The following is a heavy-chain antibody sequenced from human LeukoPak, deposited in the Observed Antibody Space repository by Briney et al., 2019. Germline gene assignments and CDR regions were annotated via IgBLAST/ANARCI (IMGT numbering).Heavy chain of an antibody. V-gene: IGHV4-38-2*01. CDR3: ARGNGYYYWTWDY. J-gene: IGHJ4*02. CDR2: IYHSGST. Sequence: SETLSLTCAVSGYSISSGYYWGWIRQPPGKGLEWIGSIYHSGSTYYNPSLESRVTISVDTSKNQFSLKLSSVTAADTAVYYCARGNGYYYWTWDYWGQGTLVTVSS. CDR1: GYSISSGYY. D-gene: IGHD3-22*01.